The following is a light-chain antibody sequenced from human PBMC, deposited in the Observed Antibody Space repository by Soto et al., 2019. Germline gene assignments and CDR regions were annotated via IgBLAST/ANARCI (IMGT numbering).Light chain of an antibody. CDR3: QQLNSYVFA. J-gene: IGKJ3*01. CDR2: AAS. V-gene: IGKV1-9*01. Sequence: DIQLTQSPSFLSASVGDRVTITCRASQGVSRYLAWYQQKPWKAPNLLIYAASTLRSGVTSRFSGSGSETEFTLTISSLQPEDFATYYCQQLNSYVFAFGPGTKVDIK. CDR1: QGVSRY.